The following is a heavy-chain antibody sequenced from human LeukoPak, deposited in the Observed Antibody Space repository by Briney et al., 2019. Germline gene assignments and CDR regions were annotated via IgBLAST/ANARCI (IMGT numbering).Heavy chain of an antibody. V-gene: IGHV3-48*03. J-gene: IGHJ4*02. CDR2: ISIGGSTI. D-gene: IGHD4-23*01. CDR1: GFTFSDYE. Sequence: GGSLRLSCAASGFTFSDYEMNWVRQAPGKGLEWVSYISIGGSTIYYADSVKGRFTISRDNAKNSLYLQMNSLRAEDTAVYYCASTVASDYWGQGTLVTVSS. CDR3: ASTVASDY.